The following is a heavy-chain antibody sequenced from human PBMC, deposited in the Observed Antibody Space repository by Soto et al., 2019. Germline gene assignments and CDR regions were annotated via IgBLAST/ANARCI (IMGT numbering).Heavy chain of an antibody. CDR1: GFSFTTYG. J-gene: IGHJ3*02. CDR2: IGYAGNNK. D-gene: IGHD1-1*01. CDR3: ARGGVTGIVGIFGSPLDI. V-gene: IGHV3-33*01. Sequence: QVQLVESGGGWVQPGRSLRLSCEATGFSFTTYGMHWVRQAPGKGLEWVAVIGYAGNNKYYADSVEGRFTISRDNSKNTVYLQMKSLRGDDTAVYYCARGGVTGIVGIFGSPLDIWGQGTVVTVSS.